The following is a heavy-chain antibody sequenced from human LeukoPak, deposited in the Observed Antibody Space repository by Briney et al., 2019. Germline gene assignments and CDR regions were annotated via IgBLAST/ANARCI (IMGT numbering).Heavy chain of an antibody. Sequence: GGSLRLSCVASGFTFSTYGMSWVRQAPGKGLEWVSAITGSGGSTYYADSVKGRFTISRDNSKNTLYLQMNSLRAEDTAVYYCAKDKAAAGKRGFDYWGQGTLVTVSS. J-gene: IGHJ4*02. CDR1: GFTFSTYG. CDR2: ITGSGGST. V-gene: IGHV3-23*01. D-gene: IGHD6-13*01. CDR3: AKDKAAAGKRGFDY.